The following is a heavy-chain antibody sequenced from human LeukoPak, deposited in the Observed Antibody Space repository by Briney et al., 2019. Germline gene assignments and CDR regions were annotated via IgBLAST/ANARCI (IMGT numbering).Heavy chain of an antibody. D-gene: IGHD3-22*01. CDR2: ISGSGGST. V-gene: IGHV3-23*01. CDR1: GFTFKNFA. Sequence: GSLRLSCAASGFTFKNFAMNWVRQAPGKGLEWVSAISGSGGSTYYADSVKGRFTVSRDNSKNTLHLQMNSLRAEDTAVYYCAKEYYFDPPLWGQGTMVTVSS. CDR3: AKEYYFDPPL. J-gene: IGHJ3*01.